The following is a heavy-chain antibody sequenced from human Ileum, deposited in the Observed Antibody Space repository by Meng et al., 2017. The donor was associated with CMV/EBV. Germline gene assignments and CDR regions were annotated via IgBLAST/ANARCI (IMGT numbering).Heavy chain of an antibody. J-gene: IGHJ4*02. CDR1: GDPFTNPG. V-gene: IGHV1-18*01. Sequence: QVKLVESESEVKTPGASVKVHCKTSGDPFTNPGITWVRQAPGQGLEWMGWINTYNDNSNSAQKFQDRFTMTKDTSTRTAHMELRSLTSDDTAVYYCARVQLSGVFDYRGQGTLVTVSS. CDR3: ARVQLSGVFDY. CDR2: INTYNDNS. D-gene: IGHD1-26*01.